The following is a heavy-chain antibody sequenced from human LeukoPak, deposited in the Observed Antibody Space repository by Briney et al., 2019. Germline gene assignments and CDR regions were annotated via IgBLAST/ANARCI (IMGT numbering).Heavy chain of an antibody. CDR3: ARDVEY. V-gene: IGHV3-53*01. Sequence: GGSLRLSCAASGFTFSSYAMSWVRQAPGKGLEWVSVIYSGGSTYYADSVKGRFTISRDNSKNTLYLQMNSLRAEDTAVYYCARDVEYWGQGTLVTVSS. CDR1: GFTFSSYA. CDR2: IYSGGST. J-gene: IGHJ4*02.